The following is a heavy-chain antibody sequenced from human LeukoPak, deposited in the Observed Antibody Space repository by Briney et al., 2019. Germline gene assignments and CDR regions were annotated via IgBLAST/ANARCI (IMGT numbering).Heavy chain of an antibody. V-gene: IGHV4-39*01. D-gene: IGHD5-24*01. CDR1: GGSISSSSYY. J-gene: IGHJ4*02. CDR2: MYYSGST. Sequence: PSETLSLTCTVSGGSISSSSYYWGWIRQPPGKGLEWIGSMYYSGSTYYNPSLKSRVTISVDTSKNQFSLKLSSVTAADTAVYYCARLGGMATILGFDYWGQGTLVTVSS. CDR3: ARLGGMATILGFDY.